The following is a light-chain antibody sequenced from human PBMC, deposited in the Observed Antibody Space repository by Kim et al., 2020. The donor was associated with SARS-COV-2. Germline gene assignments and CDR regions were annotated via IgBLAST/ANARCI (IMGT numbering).Light chain of an antibody. CDR3: QQSYSTPLT. V-gene: IGKV1-39*01. CDR1: QSISSY. Sequence: ASVGDRVTITCRASQSISSYLKWYQQKPGKAPKLLIYAASTLQTGVPSRFSGSGSGTDFTLTISSLQPEDFAAYYCQQSYSTPLTFGGGTKVDIK. CDR2: AAS. J-gene: IGKJ4*01.